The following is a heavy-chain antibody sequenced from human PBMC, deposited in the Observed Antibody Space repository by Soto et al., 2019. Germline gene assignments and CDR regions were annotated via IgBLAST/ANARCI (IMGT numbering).Heavy chain of an antibody. D-gene: IGHD6-19*01. V-gene: IGHV3-48*02. J-gene: IGHJ5*02. CDR3: ARDNIAVAGNWFDP. CDR2: ISGSSSTI. CDR1: GFTFSSYS. Sequence: GGSLRLSCAASGFTFSSYSMNWVRQAPGKGLEWVSYISGSSSTIYYADSVKGRFTISRDNAKNSLYLQMNSLRDEDTAVYYCARDNIAVAGNWFDPWGQGTLVTVSS.